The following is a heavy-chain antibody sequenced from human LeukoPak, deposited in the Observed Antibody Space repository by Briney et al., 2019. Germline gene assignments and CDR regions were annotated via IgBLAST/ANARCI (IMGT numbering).Heavy chain of an antibody. J-gene: IGHJ4*02. CDR1: GFTLEHYG. V-gene: IGHV3-74*01. CDR2: INSDGSST. D-gene: IGHD3-10*01. Sequence: GGSLRLSCEASGFTLEHYGMSWVRQAPGKGLVWVSRINSDGSSTNYADSVKGRFTISRDNAKNTLYLQMNSLRAEDTAVYYCARDLSEYGWFGELYYWGQGTLVTVSS. CDR3: ARDLSEYGWFGELYY.